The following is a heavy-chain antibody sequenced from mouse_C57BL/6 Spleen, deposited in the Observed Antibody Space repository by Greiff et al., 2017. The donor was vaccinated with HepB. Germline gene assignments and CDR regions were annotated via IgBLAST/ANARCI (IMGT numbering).Heavy chain of an antibody. CDR2: IDPETGGT. CDR1: GYTFTDYE. CDR3: TRRRTTVPYWYFDV. D-gene: IGHD1-1*01. J-gene: IGHJ1*03. Sequence: QVQLQQSGAELVRPGASVTLSCKASGYTFTDYEMHWVKQTPVHGLEWIGAIDPETGGTAYNQKFKGKAILTADKSSSTAYMELRSLTSEDSAVYYGTRRRTTVPYWYFDVWGTGTTVTVSS. V-gene: IGHV1-15*01.